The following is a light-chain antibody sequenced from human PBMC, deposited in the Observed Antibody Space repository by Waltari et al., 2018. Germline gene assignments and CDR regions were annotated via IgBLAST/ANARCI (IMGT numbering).Light chain of an antibody. Sequence: DLQMTQSPSTLSASVGDRVSITCRASQSIHTWLAWYQQKPGAPPKLLIYEAATLEIGVPSIFSGSGSVTEVTLTINSLQPDDFATYYCQQYDSYSYTFGQGTRLEI. CDR2: EAA. CDR3: QQYDSYSYT. V-gene: IGKV1-5*01. CDR1: QSIHTW. J-gene: IGKJ2*01.